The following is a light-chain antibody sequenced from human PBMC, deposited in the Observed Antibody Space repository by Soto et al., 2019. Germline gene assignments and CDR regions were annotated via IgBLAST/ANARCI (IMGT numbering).Light chain of an antibody. CDR2: DAS. CDR3: QQYGISPFT. J-gene: IGKJ2*01. CDR1: QSVSSTY. V-gene: IGKV3D-20*01. Sequence: EIVLTQSPATLSLSPGERATLSCGASQSVSSTYLAWYQQKPGLAPRLLIYDASSRATGIPDRFSGSGSGTDFTLTISRLESEDFAVYYCQQYGISPFTFGQGTKLEIK.